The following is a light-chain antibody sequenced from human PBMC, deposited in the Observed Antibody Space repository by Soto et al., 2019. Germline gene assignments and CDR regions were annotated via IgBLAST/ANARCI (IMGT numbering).Light chain of an antibody. V-gene: IGLV1-40*01. CDR3: QSYDSSLGFV. Sequence: QSVLTQPPSVSGAPGQRVTISCTGSSSNIGAGYDVHWYQQLPGTAPKLLISGDTNRPSGVPDRFSGSKSGASAALAITGLQAEDEADYYCQSYDSSLGFVFGTGTKLTV. CDR2: GDT. J-gene: IGLJ1*01. CDR1: SSNIGAGYD.